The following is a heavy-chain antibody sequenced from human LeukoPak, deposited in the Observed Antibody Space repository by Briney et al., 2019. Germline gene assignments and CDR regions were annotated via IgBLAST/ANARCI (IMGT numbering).Heavy chain of an antibody. CDR3: AKHLGSHSFLFYYMDV. V-gene: IGHV3-23*01. J-gene: IGHJ6*03. D-gene: IGHD2/OR15-2a*01. Sequence: GGSLRLSCEASQFTFSRFAMSWIRQAPGTGLEWVSTLSGSGTATYYADSVKGRFTTSRDNSMDTLYLQMDNLRADDTAVYYCAKHLGSHSFLFYYMDVWGTGTSVIAS. CDR2: LSGSGTAT. CDR1: QFTFSRFA.